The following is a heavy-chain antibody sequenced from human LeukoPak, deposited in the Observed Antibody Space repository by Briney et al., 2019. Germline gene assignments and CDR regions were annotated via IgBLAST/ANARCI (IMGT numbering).Heavy chain of an antibody. CDR3: AREPSSHYDY. CDR2: IKQDGSEK. CDR1: GFTFSDYY. D-gene: IGHD6-19*01. V-gene: IGHV3-7*01. J-gene: IGHJ4*02. Sequence: HPGGSLRLSCAASGFTFSDYYMSWIRQAPGKGLEWVANIKQDGSEKYYVDSVKGRFTISRDNAKNSLYLQMNSLRAEDTAVYHCAREPSSHYDYWGQGTLVTVSS.